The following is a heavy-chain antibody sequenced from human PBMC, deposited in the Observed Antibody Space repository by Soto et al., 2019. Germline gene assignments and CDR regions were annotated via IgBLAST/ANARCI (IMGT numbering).Heavy chain of an antibody. CDR1: RYSFTTYG. V-gene: IGHV5-51*01. D-gene: IGHD1-20*01. J-gene: IGHJ4*02. CDR2: THPGHSYT. Sequence: PVESLTISFNGSRYSFTTYGISWVRQMPGKGLEWMPLTHPGHSYTIYSPSFQGQVTISSDKSISTAYLQWSRLKSSDTAMYYCARQKARTITGKRSGDFDYWGQGTMVTASS. CDR3: ARQKARTITGKRSGDFDY.